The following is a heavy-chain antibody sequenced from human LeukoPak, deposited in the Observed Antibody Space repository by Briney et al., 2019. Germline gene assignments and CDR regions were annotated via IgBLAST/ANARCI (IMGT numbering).Heavy chain of an antibody. J-gene: IGHJ4*02. Sequence: GGSLRLSWAASGFIFSSDWMSWVRQAPGEGLEWVANIKQDGSEKYYVDSVKGRFTISRDNAKNTLYLQMNSLRAEDTAVYYCARDFRPVVGAAGTFDYWGQGTLVTVSS. D-gene: IGHD6-13*01. CDR1: GFIFSSDW. CDR3: ARDFRPVVGAAGTFDY. V-gene: IGHV3-7*01. CDR2: IKQDGSEK.